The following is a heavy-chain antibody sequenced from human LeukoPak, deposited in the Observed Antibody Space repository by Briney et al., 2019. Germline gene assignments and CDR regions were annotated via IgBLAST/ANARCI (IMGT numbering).Heavy chain of an antibody. J-gene: IGHJ4*02. CDR1: GYRFTNYW. Sequence: GESLKISCKGSGYRFTNYWIGWVRQMPGKGLELMVSIYPGDSDTRYSPSFQGQVTISADKSITTAYLQWSSLKASDTAIYYCTRQGVYYSDSSGFYYWGRGTLVTVSS. V-gene: IGHV5-51*01. CDR3: TRQGVYYSDSSGFYY. CDR2: IYPGDSDT. D-gene: IGHD3-22*01.